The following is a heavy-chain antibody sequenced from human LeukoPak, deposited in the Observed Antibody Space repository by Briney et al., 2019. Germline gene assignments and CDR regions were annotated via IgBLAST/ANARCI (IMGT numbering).Heavy chain of an antibody. D-gene: IGHD3-3*01. V-gene: IGHV3-23*01. Sequence: GGSLRLSCVASGFNFDNYAMGWVRQVPGKGLEWVSAITGSGRDTYHAESVKGRFTISRDNSKNTLYLQMNSLRAEDTAVYYCAKDSWSGSWFWFDPWGQGTLVTVSS. CDR1: GFNFDNYA. CDR2: ITGSGRDT. CDR3: AKDSWSGSWFWFDP. J-gene: IGHJ5*02.